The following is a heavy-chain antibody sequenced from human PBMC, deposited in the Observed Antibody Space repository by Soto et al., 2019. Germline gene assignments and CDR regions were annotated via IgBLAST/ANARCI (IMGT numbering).Heavy chain of an antibody. CDR2: INAGNGNT. J-gene: IGHJ4*01. Sequence: QVQLVQSGAEEKKPGASVKVSCKASGYTFTGYAMHWVRQAPGQRLEWMGWINAGNGNTKYSQKFQGRVTITRDTSASTAYMDLSSPRSEDTAVYCCGRAVAVTSDFDYWDQGTLVTFSS. D-gene: IGHD2-21*02. V-gene: IGHV1-3*05. CDR1: GYTFTGYA. CDR3: GRAVAVTSDFDY.